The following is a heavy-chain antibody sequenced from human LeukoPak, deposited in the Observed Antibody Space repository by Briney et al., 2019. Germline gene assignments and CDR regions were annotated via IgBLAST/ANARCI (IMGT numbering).Heavy chain of an antibody. CDR2: IYHSGST. V-gene: IGHV4-38-2*02. CDR3: ARVLRGSSWPPTWFDP. Sequence: SETLSLTCTVSGGSISSYYWGWIRQPPGKGLEWIGSIYHSGSTYYNPSLKSRVTILVDTSKNQFSLKLSSVTAADTAVYYCARVLRGSSWPPTWFDPWGQGTLVTVSS. CDR1: GGSISSYY. D-gene: IGHD6-13*01. J-gene: IGHJ5*02.